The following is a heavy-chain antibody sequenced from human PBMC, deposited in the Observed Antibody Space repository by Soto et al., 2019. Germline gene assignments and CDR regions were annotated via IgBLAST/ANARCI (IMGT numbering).Heavy chain of an antibody. Sequence: GRSLRLSCAASGFTFSSYAMSWVRQAPGKGLEWVSAISGSGGSTYYADSVQGRFTISRDNSKNTLYLQMNSLRAEDTAVYYCASPLRFLEWLLPEAKGPYYYYMDVWGKGTTVTVSS. J-gene: IGHJ6*03. D-gene: IGHD3-3*01. CDR2: ISGSGGST. CDR1: GFTFSSYA. CDR3: ASPLRFLEWLLPEAKGPYYYYMDV. V-gene: IGHV3-23*01.